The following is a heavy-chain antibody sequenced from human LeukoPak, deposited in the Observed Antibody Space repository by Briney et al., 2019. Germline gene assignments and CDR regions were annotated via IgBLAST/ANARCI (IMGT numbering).Heavy chain of an antibody. D-gene: IGHD1-20*01. CDR3: ARDVTLTGMPAYFDY. Sequence: ASVKVSCKASGYTFTSYYMHWVRQAPGQGLEWMGIINPSGGSTSYAQKFQGRVTMTGDTSTSTVYMELSSLRSEDTAVYYCARDVTLTGMPAYFDYWGQGTLVTVSS. V-gene: IGHV1-46*01. CDR2: INPSGGST. J-gene: IGHJ4*02. CDR1: GYTFTSYY.